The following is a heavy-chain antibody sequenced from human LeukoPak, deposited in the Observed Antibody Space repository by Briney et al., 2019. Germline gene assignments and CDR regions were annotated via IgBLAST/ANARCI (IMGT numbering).Heavy chain of an antibody. CDR2: IYDSGYT. D-gene: IGHD2-2*01. Sequence: PSETLSLTCTVSGGSMSSYYWSWIRQPPGKGLEWIGYIYDSGYTNYNPSLRSRVTISLDTSKNQFSLKLSSVTAADTAVYYCARGVCTSTSCYAGDYGIDVWGQGTPVTVSS. CDR1: GGSMSSYY. V-gene: IGHV4-59*08. J-gene: IGHJ6*02. CDR3: ARGVCTSTSCYAGDYGIDV.